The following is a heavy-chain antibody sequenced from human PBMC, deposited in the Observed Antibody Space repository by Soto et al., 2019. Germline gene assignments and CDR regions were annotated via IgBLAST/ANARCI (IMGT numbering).Heavy chain of an antibody. Sequence: SETLSLTCTVSGGSISSGDYYWSWIRQPPGKGLEWIGYIYYSGSTYYNPSLKSRVTISVDTSKNQFSLKLSSVTAADTAVYYCARGLRYFDRLSSGQGTLVTVSS. J-gene: IGHJ5*02. CDR1: GGSISSGDYY. V-gene: IGHV4-30-4*01. CDR2: IYYSGST. D-gene: IGHD3-9*01. CDR3: ARGLRYFDRLS.